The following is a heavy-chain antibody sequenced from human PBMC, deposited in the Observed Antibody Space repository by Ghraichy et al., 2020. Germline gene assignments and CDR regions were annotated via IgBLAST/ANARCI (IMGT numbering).Heavy chain of an antibody. CDR2: INSDGSST. J-gene: IGHJ4*02. CDR1: GFTFSSYA. Sequence: GKSLNISCAASGFTFSSYAMHWVRQAPGKGLVWVSRINSDGSSTTYADSVKGRFTISRDNAKNTLYLQMNSLRAEDTAVYYCARGTGGNSVGYWGQGTLVTVSS. D-gene: IGHD4-23*01. CDR3: ARGTGGNSVGY. V-gene: IGHV3-74*03.